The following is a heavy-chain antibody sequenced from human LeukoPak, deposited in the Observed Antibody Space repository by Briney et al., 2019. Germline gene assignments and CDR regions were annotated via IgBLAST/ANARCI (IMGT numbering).Heavy chain of an antibody. J-gene: IGHJ5*02. CDR1: GGSISPYY. Sequence: SETLSLTCTVSGGSISPYYWSWIRQPPGKGLEWIGEINHSGSTNYNPSLKSRVTISVDTSKNQFSLKLSSVTAADTAVYYCASRLTHIAAAGTSWFDPWGQGTLVTVSS. V-gene: IGHV4-34*01. CDR3: ASRLTHIAAAGTSWFDP. D-gene: IGHD6-13*01. CDR2: INHSGST.